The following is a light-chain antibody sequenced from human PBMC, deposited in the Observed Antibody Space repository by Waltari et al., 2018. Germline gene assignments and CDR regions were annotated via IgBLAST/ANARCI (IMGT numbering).Light chain of an antibody. CDR2: DVS. Sequence: QSALTHPASVSGSPGQSIIISCTGANSDVVSYNYVSWYQQHPGKAPKLMIYDVSKRPSGVSYRFSGSKAGITASLTISGIQAEDEADYFCGSHTRNSFIFGTGTKVTVL. CDR1: NSDVVSYNY. J-gene: IGLJ1*01. CDR3: GSHTRNSFI. V-gene: IGLV2-14*03.